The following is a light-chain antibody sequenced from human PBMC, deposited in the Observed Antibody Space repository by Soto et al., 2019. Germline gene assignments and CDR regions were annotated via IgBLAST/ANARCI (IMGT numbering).Light chain of an antibody. V-gene: IGKV3-11*01. CDR3: QQRSNWPPIT. J-gene: IGKJ5*01. Sequence: EIVLSQSPATMSLSPGQPPTLSYRASQSVKTFLVWYQQRPGQAPRLLIYDASHRAAGIPARFSGSGFGTDFTLTISSLEPEDAAVYYCQQRSNWPPITFGQGTRLEIK. CDR1: QSVKTF. CDR2: DAS.